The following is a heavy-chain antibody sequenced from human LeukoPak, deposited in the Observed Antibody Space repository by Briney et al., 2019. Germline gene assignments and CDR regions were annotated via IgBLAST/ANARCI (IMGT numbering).Heavy chain of an antibody. V-gene: IGHV3-66*02. CDR3: AKNNGDTMIGSLDN. CDR2: IYSGGST. Sequence: PGGSLRLSCAASGFTLSRNYMSWVRQAPGKGREWVSVIYSGGSTYYADSVKGRFTISRDNSKNTLYLQMNSLRAEDRAVYYWAKNNGDTMIGSLDNWGEGTLVTVSS. D-gene: IGHD3-22*01. CDR1: GFTLSRNY. J-gene: IGHJ4*02.